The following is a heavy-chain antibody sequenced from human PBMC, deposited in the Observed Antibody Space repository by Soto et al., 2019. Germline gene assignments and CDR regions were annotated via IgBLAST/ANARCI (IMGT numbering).Heavy chain of an antibody. V-gene: IGHV1-3*01. CDR1: GYPFPSSA. CDR3: ARVSPWFDP. Sequence: ASVTVSCTASGYPFPSSAMHWVRQAPGQRLEWMGWINAGNGNTKYSQKFQGRLTITRDTSASTAYMEQSSLRSADKDVYYCARVSPWFDPWGQGTLVTFSS. J-gene: IGHJ5*02. CDR2: INAGNGNT.